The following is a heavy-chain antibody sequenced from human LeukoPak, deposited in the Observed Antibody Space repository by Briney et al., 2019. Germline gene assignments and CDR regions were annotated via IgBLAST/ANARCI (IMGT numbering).Heavy chain of an antibody. J-gene: IGHJ4*02. V-gene: IGHV1-18*01. CDR3: ARDYGSGSYSNY. D-gene: IGHD3-10*01. Sequence: ASVKVSCKASGGTFSSYAISWVRQAPGQGLEWMGWISAYNGNTNYAQKLQGRVTMTTDTSTSTAYMELRSLRSDDTAVYYCARDYGSGSYSNYWGQGTLVTVSS. CDR1: GGTFSSYA. CDR2: ISAYNGNT.